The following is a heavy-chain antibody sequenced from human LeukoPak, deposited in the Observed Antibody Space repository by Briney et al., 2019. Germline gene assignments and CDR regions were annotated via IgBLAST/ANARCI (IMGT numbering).Heavy chain of an antibody. CDR2: ISRSGRII. D-gene: IGHD3-9*01. V-gene: IGHV3-48*03. CDR3: ARMNYDILTGYYLRAFDV. Sequence: PGGSLRLSCAASGFTFSSYEINWVRQAPGKGLEWVSHISRSGRIIYYADSVKGRFTISRDNAKNSLYLQMNSLRAEDTAVYYCARMNYDILTGYYLRAFDVWGQGTMVTVSS. CDR1: GFTFSSYE. J-gene: IGHJ3*01.